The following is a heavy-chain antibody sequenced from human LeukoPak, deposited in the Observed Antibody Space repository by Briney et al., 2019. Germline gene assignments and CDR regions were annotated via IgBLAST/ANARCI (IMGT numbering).Heavy chain of an antibody. CDR1: GFTFDDYT. Sequence: GGSLRLSCSASGFTFDDYTMHWVRQAPGKGLEWVSLISWDGGSTYYADSVKGRFTISRDNSKNSLYLQMNSLRTEDTALYYCAKAKVGAIEFDPWGQGTLVTVSS. D-gene: IGHD1-26*01. CDR3: AKAKVGAIEFDP. V-gene: IGHV3-43*01. CDR2: ISWDGGST. J-gene: IGHJ5*02.